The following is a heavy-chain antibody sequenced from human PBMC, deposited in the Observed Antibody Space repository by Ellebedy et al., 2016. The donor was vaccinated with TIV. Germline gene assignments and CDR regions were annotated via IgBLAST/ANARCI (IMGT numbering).Heavy chain of an antibody. CDR2: ISYDGSNK. J-gene: IGHJ3*02. V-gene: IGHV3-30-3*01. D-gene: IGHD5-18*01. Sequence: PGGSLRLSCAASGFTFSSYAMSWVRQAPGKGLEWVAVISYDGSNKYYADSVKGRFTISRDNSKNTLYLQMNSLRAEDTAVYYCARSRGYPDAFDIWGQGTMVTVSS. CDR1: GFTFSSYA. CDR3: ARSRGYPDAFDI.